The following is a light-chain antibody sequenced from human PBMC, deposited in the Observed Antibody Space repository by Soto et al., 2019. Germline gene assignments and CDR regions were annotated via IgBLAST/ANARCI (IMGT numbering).Light chain of an antibody. CDR2: DAI. Sequence: DKLMSQSPATLSVSPGERVTLSCRASQNIHNHMSWFLQKPGQTPRLLIYDAIIRAPDVPARFSGSWSGTEFTLTIKSLQSYVFAVYYSQQYDNGPSTSGQGTKE. J-gene: IGKJ1*01. CDR3: QQYDNGPST. CDR1: QNIHNH. V-gene: IGKV3-15*01.